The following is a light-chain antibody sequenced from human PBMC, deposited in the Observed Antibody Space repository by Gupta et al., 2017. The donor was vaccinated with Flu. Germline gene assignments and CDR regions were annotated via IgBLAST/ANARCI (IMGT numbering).Light chain of an antibody. CDR2: YTS. J-gene: IGKJ1*01. Sequence: EIVLTQSPDFQSVTPKEKVTITCRASQNIGGALHWYRQKPDQSPELLIRYTSQYGSGVPSRFSGSGSGTDFTLTINGLEAEDAATYFCQQSSILPGTFGQGTKVEIK. CDR1: QNIGGA. CDR3: QQSSILPGT. V-gene: IGKV6-21*01.